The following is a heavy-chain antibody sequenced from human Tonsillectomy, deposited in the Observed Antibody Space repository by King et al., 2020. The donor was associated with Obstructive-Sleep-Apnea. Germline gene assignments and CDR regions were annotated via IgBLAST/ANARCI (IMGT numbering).Heavy chain of an antibody. D-gene: IGHD1-26*01. Sequence: QLQESGPGLVKPSETLSLTCTVSGGSISSYYWSWIRQPPGKGLEWIGYIYYSGSTNYNPSLKSRVPISVDTSKNQYSLKLSSVTAAATAVYYCARRARIVGATRGWFDPWGQGTLVTVSS. V-gene: IGHV4-59*08. CDR2: IYYSGST. CDR3: ARRARIVGATRGWFDP. CDR1: GGSISSYY. J-gene: IGHJ5*02.